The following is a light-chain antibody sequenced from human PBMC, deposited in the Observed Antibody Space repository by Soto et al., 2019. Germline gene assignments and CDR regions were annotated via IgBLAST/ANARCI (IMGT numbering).Light chain of an antibody. J-gene: IGLJ2*01. Sequence: QSALTQPRSVSGSPGQSVAISCTGTSIGFGDYYFVSWYQQYPGKAPKLMIFDVTKRPSGVPDRFSGSKSGNTASLTISGLQGDDEADYYCCSYAGNFVIFGGGTKVTVL. CDR3: CSYAGNFVI. CDR2: DVT. V-gene: IGLV2-11*01. CDR1: SIGFGDYYF.